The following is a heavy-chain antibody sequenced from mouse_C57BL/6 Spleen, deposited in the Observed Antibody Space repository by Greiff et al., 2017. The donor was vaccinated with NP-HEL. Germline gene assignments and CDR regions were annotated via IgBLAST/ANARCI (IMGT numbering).Heavy chain of an antibody. J-gene: IGHJ4*01. CDR3: ARGIYYGCERVYYDMDY. CDR1: GYTFTSYW. V-gene: IGHV1-64*01. CDR2: IHPNSGST. Sequence: QVQLQQPGAELVKPGASVKLSCKASGYTFTSYWMHWVKQRPGQGLEWIGMIHPNSGSTNYNEKFKSKATLTVDKSSSTAYMQLSSLTSEDSAVYYCARGIYYGCERVYYDMDYWGQGTSVTVSS. D-gene: IGHD2-2*01.